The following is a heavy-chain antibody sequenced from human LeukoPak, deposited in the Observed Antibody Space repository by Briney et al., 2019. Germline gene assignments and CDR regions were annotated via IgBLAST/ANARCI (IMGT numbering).Heavy chain of an antibody. CDR1: GFTFSSYA. V-gene: IGHV3-23*01. J-gene: IGHJ4*02. D-gene: IGHD3-22*01. CDR3: AKAGSYYYDSSGYLY. Sequence: GGSLRLSCAASGFTFSSYAMSWVRQAPGKGLEWVSAISGSGGSTYYADSVKGRFTISRDNSKNTLYLQMNSLRAEDTAVYYCAKAGSYYYDSSGYLYWGQGTLVTVSS. CDR2: ISGSGGST.